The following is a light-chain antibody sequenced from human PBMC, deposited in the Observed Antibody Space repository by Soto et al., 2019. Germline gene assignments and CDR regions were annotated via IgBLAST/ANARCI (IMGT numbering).Light chain of an antibody. J-gene: IGLJ1*01. Sequence: QSALTQPASVSGSPGQSITISCTGTSSDVGSYNLVSWYQQHPGKAPKLMIYEGSKRPSGVSNRFSVSKSGNTASLTISGLQAEDEADYYCCSYAGSSTLFGTGTKLTVL. V-gene: IGLV2-23*03. CDR1: SSDVGSYNL. CDR3: CSYAGSSTL. CDR2: EGS.